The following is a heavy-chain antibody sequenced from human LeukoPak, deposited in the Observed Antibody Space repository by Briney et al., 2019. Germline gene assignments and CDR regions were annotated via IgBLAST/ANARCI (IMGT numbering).Heavy chain of an antibody. CDR1: GGSISSGSYY. D-gene: IGHD1-26*01. CDR3: ARLRRPIVGATGYFDY. CDR2: IYTSGST. J-gene: IGHJ4*02. Sequence: SQTLSLTCTVSGGSISSGSYYWSWIRQPAGKGLEWIGRIYTSGSTNYNPSLKSRVTISVDTSKNQFSLKLSSVTAADTAVYYCARLRRPIVGATGYFDYWGQGTLVTVSS. V-gene: IGHV4-61*02.